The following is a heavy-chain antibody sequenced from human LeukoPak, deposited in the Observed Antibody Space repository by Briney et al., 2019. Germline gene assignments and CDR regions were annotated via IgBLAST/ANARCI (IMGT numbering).Heavy chain of an antibody. CDR2: IYSGGST. Sequence: GGSLRLSCAASGFTVRTNYMSWVRQAPGKGLEWVSVIYSGGSTYYADSVKGRFTISRDNSKNTLYLEMNSLRAEDTAVYYCAREDYGQYYFDYWGQGTLVTVSS. CDR1: GFTVRTNY. CDR3: AREDYGQYYFDY. D-gene: IGHD4-17*01. J-gene: IGHJ4*02. V-gene: IGHV3-53*05.